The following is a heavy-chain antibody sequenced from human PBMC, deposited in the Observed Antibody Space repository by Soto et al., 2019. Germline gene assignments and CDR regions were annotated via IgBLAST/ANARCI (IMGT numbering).Heavy chain of an antibody. D-gene: IGHD2-2*01. Sequence: QVQLQESGPGLVKPSQTLSLTCTVSGGSISSGGYYWSWIRQHPGNGLEWIGYIYYSGSTYYKPSLNTRVIISVDTSKNQFSLKLTSVTAADTAVYYCARSSTSANYFDYWGQGTLVTVSS. J-gene: IGHJ4*02. V-gene: IGHV4-31*03. CDR2: IYYSGST. CDR3: ARSSTSANYFDY. CDR1: GGSISSGGYY.